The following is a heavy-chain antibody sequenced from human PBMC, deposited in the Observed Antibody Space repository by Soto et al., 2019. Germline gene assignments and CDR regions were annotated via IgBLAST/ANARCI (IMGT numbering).Heavy chain of an antibody. CDR1: GGSISSYY. CDR3: ASSYYDILTGYSPLNFDY. Sequence: SETLSLTCTVSGGSISSYYWSWIRQPPGKGLEWIGYIYYSGSTNYNPSLKSRVTISVDTSKNQFSLKLSSVTAADTAVYYCASSYYDILTGYSPLNFDYWGQGTLDTVSS. CDR2: IYYSGST. V-gene: IGHV4-59*01. J-gene: IGHJ4*02. D-gene: IGHD3-9*01.